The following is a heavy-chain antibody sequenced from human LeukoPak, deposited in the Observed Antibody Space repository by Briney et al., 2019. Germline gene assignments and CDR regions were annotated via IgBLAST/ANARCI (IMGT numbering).Heavy chain of an antibody. CDR1: GFTFSSYA. CDR3: VYGGSYYVA. V-gene: IGHV3-64*01. CDR2: ISSNGGST. Sequence: PGGSLRLSCAASGFTFSSYAMHWVRQAPGKGLEYVSAISSNGGSTYYANSVKGRFTISRDNSKNTLYLQMGSLRAEDMAVYYCVYGGSYYVAWGQGTLVTVSS. J-gene: IGHJ5*02. D-gene: IGHD1-26*01.